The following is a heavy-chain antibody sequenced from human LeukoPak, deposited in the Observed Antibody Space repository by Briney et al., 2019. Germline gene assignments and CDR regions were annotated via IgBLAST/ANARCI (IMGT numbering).Heavy chain of an antibody. CDR3: TTPYYYDSSGDAFDI. Sequence: GGSLRLSCAASGFTFSSYWMSWVRQAPGKGLEWVGRIKSKTDGGTTDYAAPVKGRFTISRDDSKNTLYLQMNSLKTEDTAVYYCTTPYYYDSSGDAFDIWGQGTMVTVSS. J-gene: IGHJ3*02. CDR1: GFTFSSYW. D-gene: IGHD3-22*01. CDR2: IKSKTDGGTT. V-gene: IGHV3-15*01.